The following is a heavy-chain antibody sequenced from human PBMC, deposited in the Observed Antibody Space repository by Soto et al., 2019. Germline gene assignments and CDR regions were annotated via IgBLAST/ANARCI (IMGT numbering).Heavy chain of an antibody. J-gene: IGHJ4*02. CDR3: ARRDAYNLDY. CDR1: GYRFTSQW. CDR2: IYPGDSDT. D-gene: IGHD1-1*01. V-gene: IGHV5-51*01. Sequence: GESLKISCKGSGYRFTSQWIGWVRQVPGKGLEWMGIIYPGDSDTRYSPSFQGQVTISADKSISTAYLQWSSLKASDTAIYYCARRDAYNLDYWGQGTLVTVSS.